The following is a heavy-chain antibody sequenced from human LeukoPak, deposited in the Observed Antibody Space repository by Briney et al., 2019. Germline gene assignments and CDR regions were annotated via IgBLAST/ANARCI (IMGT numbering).Heavy chain of an antibody. V-gene: IGHV4-34*01. Sequence: PSETLSLTCAVYGGSFSGYYWSWIRQPPGKGLEWIGEINHSGSTNYNSSLKSRVTISVDTSKNQFSLKLSSVTAADTAVYYCARRVLGGNYHFDYWGQGTLVTVSS. CDR3: ARRVLGGNYHFDY. J-gene: IGHJ4*02. CDR2: INHSGST. D-gene: IGHD4-23*01. CDR1: GGSFSGYY.